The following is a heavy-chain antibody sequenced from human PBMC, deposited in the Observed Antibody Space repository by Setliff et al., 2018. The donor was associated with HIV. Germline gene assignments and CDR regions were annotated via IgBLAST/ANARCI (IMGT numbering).Heavy chain of an antibody. V-gene: IGHV4-31*03. D-gene: IGHD3-22*01. CDR2: IHYSGNT. CDR3: ARGLIGSAYYYPSRWFDP. J-gene: IGHJ5*02. Sequence: KPSETLSLTCTVSGGSISSGGYYWSWIRQHPGKGLEWIGYIHYSGNTYNNPSLNSRISISVDTSKNQFSLRLSSVTAADTAVYYCARGLIGSAYYYPSRWFDPWGQGTLVTVSS. CDR1: GGSISSGGYY.